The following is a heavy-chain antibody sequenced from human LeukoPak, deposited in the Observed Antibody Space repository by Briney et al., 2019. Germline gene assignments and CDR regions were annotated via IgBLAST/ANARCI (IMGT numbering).Heavy chain of an antibody. CDR3: ARGESFAFDV. Sequence: PGGSLRLSCVGSGFIFSSYDMGWVRQAPGKGLGWVSSISRAGDRTYYEDSVKGRFTISRDNSRNTMYLQMNSLRAEDTAVYYCARGESFAFDVWGQGTMVTVSS. CDR2: ISRAGDRT. CDR1: GFIFSSYD. V-gene: IGHV3-23*01. J-gene: IGHJ3*01.